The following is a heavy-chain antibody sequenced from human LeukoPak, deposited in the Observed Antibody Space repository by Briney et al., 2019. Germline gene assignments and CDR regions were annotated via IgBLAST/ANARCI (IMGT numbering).Heavy chain of an antibody. CDR2: IRSKAYGGTT. Sequence: GRSLRLSCTASGFTFGDYAMSWVRQAPGKGLEWVGFIRSKAYGGTTEYAASVKGRFTISRDDSKSIAYLQMNSLKTEDTAVYYCTLQGFGELLSDNWFDPWGQGTLVTVSS. D-gene: IGHD3-10*01. CDR3: TLQGFGELLSDNWFDP. J-gene: IGHJ5*02. V-gene: IGHV3-49*04. CDR1: GFTFGDYA.